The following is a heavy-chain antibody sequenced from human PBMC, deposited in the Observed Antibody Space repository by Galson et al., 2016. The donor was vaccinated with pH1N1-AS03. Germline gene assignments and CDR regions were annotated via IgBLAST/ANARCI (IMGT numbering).Heavy chain of an antibody. D-gene: IGHD4-17*01. J-gene: IGHJ3*02. Sequence: SETLSLTCTVSSGSISSSSYYWGWIRQPPGKGLEWIASIYYLGYTYDNPSLKSRVTISVDTSKNQFSLRLSSATAADTAVYYCARHSGVTTTVTNAFDIWGRGTMVTVSS. CDR3: ARHSGVTTTVTNAFDI. V-gene: IGHV4-39*07. CDR1: SGSISSSSYY. CDR2: IYYLGYT.